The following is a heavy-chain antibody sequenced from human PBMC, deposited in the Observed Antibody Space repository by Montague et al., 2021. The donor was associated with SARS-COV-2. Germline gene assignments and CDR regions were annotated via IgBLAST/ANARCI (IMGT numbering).Heavy chain of an antibody. V-gene: IGHV4-39*01. CDR1: GGSISSSSNY. D-gene: IGHD3-10*01. CDR2: IYHRGST. Sequence: SETLSLTCTVSGGSISSSSNYWGWIRQPPGKGLEWIGSIYHRGSTYYNSSLKSRVTISVDTSKNQFSLKLNSVTAADTAVYYCARLVWFGELSSGNWFDPWGQGTLVTVSS. CDR3: ARLVWFGELSSGNWFDP. J-gene: IGHJ5*02.